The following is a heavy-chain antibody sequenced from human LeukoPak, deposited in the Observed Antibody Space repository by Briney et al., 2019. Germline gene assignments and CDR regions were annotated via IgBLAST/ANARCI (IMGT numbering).Heavy chain of an antibody. V-gene: IGHV3-48*03. Sequence: GGSLRLSCAASGFTFSSYEMNWVRQAPGKGLEWVSYISSSGSTIYYADSVKGRFTISRDNAKNPLYLQMNSLRAEDTAVYYCARQLDRAAAGTLGYWGQGTLVTVSS. CDR3: ARQLDRAAAGTLGY. CDR1: GFTFSSYE. D-gene: IGHD6-13*01. CDR2: ISSSGSTI. J-gene: IGHJ4*02.